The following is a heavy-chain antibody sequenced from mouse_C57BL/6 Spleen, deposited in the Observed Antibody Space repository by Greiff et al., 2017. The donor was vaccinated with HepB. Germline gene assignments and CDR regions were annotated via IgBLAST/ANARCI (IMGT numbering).Heavy chain of an antibody. CDR2: IRSKSNNYAT. J-gene: IGHJ4*01. CDR3: VRREGSFSMDY. CDR1: GFSFNTYA. V-gene: IGHV10-1*01. Sequence: EVQLVESGGGLVQPKGSLKLSCAASGFSFNTYAMNWVRQAPGKGLEWVARIRSKSNNYATYYADSVKDRFTISRDDSESMLYLQMNNLKTEDTAMYYCVRREGSFSMDYWGQGTSVTVSS.